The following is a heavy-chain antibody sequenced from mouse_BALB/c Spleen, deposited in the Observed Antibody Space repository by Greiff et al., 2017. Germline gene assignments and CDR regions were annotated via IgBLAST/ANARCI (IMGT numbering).Heavy chain of an antibody. CDR3: ARSDYYGSSFFAY. D-gene: IGHD1-1*01. V-gene: IGHV5-17*02. CDR2: ISSGSSTI. CDR1: GFTFSSFG. Sequence: EVMLVESGGGLVQPGGSRKLSCAASGFTFSSFGMHWVRQAPEKGLEWVAYISSGSSTIYYADTVKGRFTISRDNPKNTLFLQMTSLRSEDTAMYYCARSDYYGSSFFAYWGQGTLVTVSA. J-gene: IGHJ3*01.